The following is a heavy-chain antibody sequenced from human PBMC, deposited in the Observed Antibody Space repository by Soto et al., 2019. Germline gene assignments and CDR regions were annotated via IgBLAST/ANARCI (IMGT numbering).Heavy chain of an antibody. V-gene: IGHV1-69*01. CDR1: GGGFRNNS. D-gene: IGHD3-22*01. J-gene: IGHJ6*02. CDR3: ARAHAGYDSSGYPRIDV. CDR2: IIPTFTTGIIPIFGTP. Sequence: KVTWEASGGGFRNNSIKWVRQAPGQGLEWMGGIIPTFTTGIIPIFGTPTYAQNFQGRVTITADESTSTAYMELSSLRSEDTAVYYCARAHAGYDSSGYPRIDVSAQATTGTVPS.